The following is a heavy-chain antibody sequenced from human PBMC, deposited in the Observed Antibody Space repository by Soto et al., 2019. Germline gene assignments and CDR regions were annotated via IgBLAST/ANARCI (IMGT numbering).Heavy chain of an antibody. D-gene: IGHD3-16*01. CDR1: GFTFSNYA. CDR3: AKAYFVWSSEQPYYFDY. CDR2: ISGGGGRS. V-gene: IGHV3-23*01. Sequence: EVQMLGSGGGLVQPGGALRLSCAASGFTFSNYAMTWVRQGRGKGREWVSGISGGGGRSYYADTVKGRFTISRDNSKSTLYLHINSLRAEDTAVYYCAKAYFVWSSEQPYYFDYWGQGTLVTVSS. J-gene: IGHJ4*02.